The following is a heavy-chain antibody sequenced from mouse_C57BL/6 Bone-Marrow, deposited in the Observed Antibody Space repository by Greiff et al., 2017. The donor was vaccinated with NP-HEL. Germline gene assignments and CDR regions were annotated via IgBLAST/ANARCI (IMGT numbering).Heavy chain of an antibody. Sequence: EVQVVESGGGLVQPGGSMKLSCAASGFTFSDAWMDWVRQSPEKGLEWVAEIRNKANNHATYYAESVQGRFTISRDDSKSSVYLQMNSLRAEDTGIYYCTLRQLRLRYFDVWGTGTTVTVSS. V-gene: IGHV6-6*01. CDR1: GFTFSDAW. D-gene: IGHD3-2*02. CDR2: IRNKANNHAT. CDR3: TLRQLRLRYFDV. J-gene: IGHJ1*03.